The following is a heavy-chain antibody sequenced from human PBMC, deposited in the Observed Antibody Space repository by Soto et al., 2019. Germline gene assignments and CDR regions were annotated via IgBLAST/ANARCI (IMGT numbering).Heavy chain of an antibody. J-gene: IGHJ6*02. D-gene: IGHD3-3*01. Sequence: EVQLLESGGGLVQPGGSLRLSCAASGFTFSSYAMSWVRQAPGKGLEWVSAISCSGVSTYYADSVKGRFTISRDNSKNTLYLQMNSLRAEDTAVYYCAKDYDFWSGYRYGMDVWGQGTTVTVSS. CDR3: AKDYDFWSGYRYGMDV. CDR2: ISCSGVST. V-gene: IGHV3-23*01. CDR1: GFTFSSYA.